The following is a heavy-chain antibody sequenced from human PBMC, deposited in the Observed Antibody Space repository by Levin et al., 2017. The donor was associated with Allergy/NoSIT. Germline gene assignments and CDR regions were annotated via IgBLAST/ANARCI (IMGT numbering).Heavy chain of an antibody. CDR1: GDSIASTHW. Sequence: SETLSLTCAVSGDSIASTHWWSWVRQPPGKGLEWIGEIFHDGNTNYNPSFMGRVAMSVDKSKSQFSLRVTSVTAADAAVYYCARHPQDVAFDIWGQGTMVTVS. CDR3: ARHPQDVAFDI. V-gene: IGHV4-4*02. J-gene: IGHJ3*02. CDR2: IFHDGNT.